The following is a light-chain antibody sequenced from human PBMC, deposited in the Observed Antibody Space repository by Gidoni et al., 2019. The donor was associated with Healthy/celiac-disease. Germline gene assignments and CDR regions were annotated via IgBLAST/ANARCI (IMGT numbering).Light chain of an antibody. J-gene: IGKJ1*01. V-gene: IGKV1-39*01. CDR1: QSISSY. CDR2: AAS. Sequence: IQMTQSPSSLSASVGDRVTITCRASQSISSYLNWYQQKPGKAPKLLIYAASSLQSGVPSRFSGSGSGTDFTLTISSLKHEDFATYYCQQSYSTPRGFGQGTKVEIK. CDR3: QQSYSTPRG.